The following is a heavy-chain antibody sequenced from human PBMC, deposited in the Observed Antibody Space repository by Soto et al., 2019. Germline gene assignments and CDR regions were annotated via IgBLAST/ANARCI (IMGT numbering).Heavy chain of an antibody. V-gene: IGHV3-30-3*01. J-gene: IGHJ6*02. Sequence: QVQLVESGGGVVQPGRSLRLSCAASGFTFSSYAMHWVRQAPGKGLEWVAVISYDGSNKYYADCVKGRFTISRDNSKNTLYLQMNSLRAEDTAVYYWARDRWCDPAGMDVWGQGPTVTVSS. CDR3: ARDRWCDPAGMDV. D-gene: IGHD2-8*01. CDR2: ISYDGSNK. CDR1: GFTFSSYA.